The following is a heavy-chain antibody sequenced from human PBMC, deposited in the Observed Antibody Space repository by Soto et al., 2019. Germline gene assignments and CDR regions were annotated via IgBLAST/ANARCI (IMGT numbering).Heavy chain of an antibody. CDR3: ATSPGSAAGDY. D-gene: IGHD6-13*01. CDR2: IYDSGST. V-gene: IGHV4-4*02. CDR1: GGSISSSNW. J-gene: IGHJ4*02. Sequence: QVQLQESGPGLVKPSGTLSLSCAVSGGSISSSNWWSWVRQPPGQGLEWIGEIYDSGSTNYNPSLKSRVTIPVDKSKNQFSLKLSSVTAADTAVYYCATSPGSAAGDYWGQGTLVTVSS.